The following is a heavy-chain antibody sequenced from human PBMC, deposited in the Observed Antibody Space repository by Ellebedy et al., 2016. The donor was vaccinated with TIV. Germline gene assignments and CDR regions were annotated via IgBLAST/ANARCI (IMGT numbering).Heavy chain of an antibody. D-gene: IGHD6-13*01. J-gene: IGHJ3*02. CDR1: GGSISSSNW. V-gene: IGHV4-4*02. CDR3: ARVVWQQPVSYAFDI. CDR2: IYHSGST. Sequence: MPSETLSLTCAVSGGSISSSNWWSWVRPPPGKGLEWIGEIYHSGSTNYNPSLKSRVTISVDTSKNQFSLRLTSVTAADTAVYYCARVVWQQPVSYAFDIWGQGTMVTVSS.